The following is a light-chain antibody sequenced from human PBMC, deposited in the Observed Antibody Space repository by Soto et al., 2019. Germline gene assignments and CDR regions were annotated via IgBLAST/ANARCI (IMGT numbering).Light chain of an antibody. CDR3: SSYAGSNNFYG. J-gene: IGLJ1*01. CDR1: SSDVGGYNY. V-gene: IGLV2-8*01. Sequence: QSALTQPPSASGSPGQSVTISCTGTSSDVGGYNYVSWYQQHPGKAPKLMIYEVSKRPSGVPDRLSGSKSGNTASLTVSGLQAEDEADYYCSSYAGSNNFYGFGTGTKVTVL. CDR2: EVS.